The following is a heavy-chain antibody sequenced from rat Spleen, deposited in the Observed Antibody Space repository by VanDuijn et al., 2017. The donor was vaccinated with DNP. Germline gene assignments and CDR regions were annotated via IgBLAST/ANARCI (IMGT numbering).Heavy chain of an antibody. CDR1: GFTFSDYS. J-gene: IGHJ2*01. CDR2: ITTDGGRT. CDR3: ARHNYNFDY. Sequence: EVQLVESGGGLVQPGRSLKLSCAASGFTFSDYSMAWVRQAPRKGLEWVATITTDGGRTFYADSVKGRFTISRDNADDSLYLQMTGLKSEDTATYYCARHNYNFDYWGQGVMVTVSS. V-gene: IGHV5-7*01. D-gene: IGHD1-10*01.